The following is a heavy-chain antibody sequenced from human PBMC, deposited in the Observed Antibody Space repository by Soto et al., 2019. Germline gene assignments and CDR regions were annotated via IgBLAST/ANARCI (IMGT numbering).Heavy chain of an antibody. Sequence: EVQLLESGGHLVQPGGSQRLSCTPSGISFSTYAMSWVRQAPGKGLEWVSGISGSGGHTYYADSVKGRFTISRDSSKNTLYLQMNSLRAADTAVYYCAKEGSYMGGAFDIWGPGTMVTVSS. CDR2: ISGSGGHT. V-gene: IGHV3-23*01. D-gene: IGHD3-16*01. CDR1: GISFSTYA. J-gene: IGHJ3*02. CDR3: AKEGSYMGGAFDI.